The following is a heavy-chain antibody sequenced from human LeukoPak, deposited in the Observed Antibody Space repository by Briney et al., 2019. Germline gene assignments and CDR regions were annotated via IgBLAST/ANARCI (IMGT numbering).Heavy chain of an antibody. CDR2: INHSGST. V-gene: IGHV4-34*01. J-gene: IGHJ3*02. CDR1: GGSFSGYY. Sequence: PSETLSLTCAVYGGSFSGYYWSWIRQPPGKGLEWIGEINHSGSTNYNPSLKSRVTISVDTSKNQFSLKLSSVTAADTAVYYCARDHYYGSGGNDAFDIWGQGTMVTVSS. CDR3: ARDHYYGSGGNDAFDI. D-gene: IGHD3-10*01.